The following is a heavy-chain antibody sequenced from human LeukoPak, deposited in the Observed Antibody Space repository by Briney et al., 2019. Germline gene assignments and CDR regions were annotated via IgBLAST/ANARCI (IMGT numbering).Heavy chain of an antibody. D-gene: IGHD2-21*02. CDR3: ASMTTYCGGDCYFFDH. CDR2: VSGSSNTI. CDR1: GFTFSSYS. V-gene: IGHV3-48*02. J-gene: IGHJ4*02. Sequence: PGGSLRLSCAASGFTFSSYSMNWVRQAPGKGLEWVAYVSGSSNTIYYADSVKGRFTISRDNAKNSLFLQMNSLRDEDTAVYYCASMTTYCGGDCYFFDHWGQGTLVTVSS.